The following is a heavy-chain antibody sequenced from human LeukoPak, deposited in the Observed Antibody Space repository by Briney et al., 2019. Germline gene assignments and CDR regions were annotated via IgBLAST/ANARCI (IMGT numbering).Heavy chain of an antibody. D-gene: IGHD6-13*01. J-gene: IGHJ6*02. V-gene: IGHV1-69*13. CDR1: GGTFSSYA. Sequence: SVKVSCKASGGTFSSYAISWVRQAPGQGLEWMGGIIPIFGTANYAQKFQGRVTITADESTSTAYMELSSLRSEDTAVYYCARFGGQQLVLTYYYYGMDVWGQGTTVTVSS. CDR3: ARFGGQQLVLTYYYYGMDV. CDR2: IIPIFGTA.